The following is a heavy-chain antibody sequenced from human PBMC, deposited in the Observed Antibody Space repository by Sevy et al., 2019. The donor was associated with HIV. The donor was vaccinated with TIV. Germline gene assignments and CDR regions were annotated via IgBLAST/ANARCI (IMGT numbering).Heavy chain of an antibody. CDR2: IFYSGST. CDR1: GDSFSSYY. D-gene: IGHD3-10*02. V-gene: IGHV4-59*01. CDR3: ARWGRSGVFGY. Sequence: SETLSLTCTVSGDSFSSYYWSWIRQPPGKGLEWIGYIFYSGSTNYNPSLKSRVTISVDTSKNQFSLRLRSVTAADTAIYYCARWGRSGVFGYWGRGTLVTVSS. J-gene: IGHJ4*02.